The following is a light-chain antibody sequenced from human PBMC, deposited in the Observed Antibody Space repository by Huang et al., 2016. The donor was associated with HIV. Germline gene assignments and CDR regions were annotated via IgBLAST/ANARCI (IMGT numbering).Light chain of an antibody. CDR1: QDINNF. Sequence: DIQMTQSPSSLSASVGDRVTITCQASQDINNFLNWYQRKPGKAPKLLILDASNLQTGVPSRFSGSGSGTHFTFTITSLQRDDIGTYYCQQYDDVPISFGGGTKV. CDR2: DAS. J-gene: IGKJ4*01. V-gene: IGKV1-33*01. CDR3: QQYDDVPIS.